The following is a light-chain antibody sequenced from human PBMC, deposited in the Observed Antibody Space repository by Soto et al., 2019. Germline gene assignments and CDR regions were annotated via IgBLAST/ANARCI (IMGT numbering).Light chain of an antibody. CDR1: QSLLHSNGYNY. J-gene: IGKJ3*01. Sequence: DIVMTQSPLSLSVTPGEPASISCRSSQSLLHSNGYNYLDWYLQKPGQSPQLLIYVDSNRASGVHVRFGGSGSGTDFTLKISRVEAEDVGVYYCLQALQTPFTFGPGTKVDIK. V-gene: IGKV2-28*01. CDR3: LQALQTPFT. CDR2: VDS.